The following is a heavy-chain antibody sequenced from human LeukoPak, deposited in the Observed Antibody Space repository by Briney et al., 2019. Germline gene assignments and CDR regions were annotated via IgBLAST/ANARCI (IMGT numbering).Heavy chain of an antibody. D-gene: IGHD3-22*01. Sequence: GGSLRLSCAASGFTFSDYHMTWIRQAPGKGLEWVSYISGSSIYTRYADSVKGRFTISRDNAKNSLYLQMNSLRAEDTALHYCVRDISGYYFDYWGQGTLVTVSS. J-gene: IGHJ4*02. V-gene: IGHV3-11*05. CDR2: ISGSSIYT. CDR3: VRDISGYYFDY. CDR1: GFTFSDYH.